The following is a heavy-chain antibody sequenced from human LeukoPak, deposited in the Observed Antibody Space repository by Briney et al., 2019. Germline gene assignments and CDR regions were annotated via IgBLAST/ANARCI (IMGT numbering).Heavy chain of an antibody. CDR3: VRESHGDHLDH. CDR2: VWYDGTNI. V-gene: IGHV3-33*01. CDR1: GFTFSTYG. J-gene: IGHJ4*02. D-gene: IGHD4-17*01. Sequence: GRSLRLSYAASGFTFSTYGMHWVRQAPGKGLEWVAVVWYDGTNIHYVDSVKGRFTISRDNSKSTLYLQMNSLTAEDTAVYYCVRESHGDHLDHRGQGTLVTVSS.